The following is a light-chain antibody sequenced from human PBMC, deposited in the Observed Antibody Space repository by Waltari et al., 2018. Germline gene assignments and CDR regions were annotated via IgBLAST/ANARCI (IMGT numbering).Light chain of an antibody. V-gene: IGKV3-20*01. CDR3: QQYGRSWNT. CDR2: DSS. J-gene: IGKJ2*01. CDR1: QSVSSNY. Sequence: EIVLTQSPGTLSLSPGERATLSCRASQSVSSNYLAWYQQRPGQAPRLLIHDSSSRATCIPDRFSGSGSGTDFTLTISRLEPEDFAVYYCQQYGRSWNTFGQGTKLEIK.